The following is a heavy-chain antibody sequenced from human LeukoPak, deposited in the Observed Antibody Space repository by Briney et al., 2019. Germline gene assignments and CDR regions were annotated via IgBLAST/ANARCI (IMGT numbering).Heavy chain of an antibody. Sequence: ASVKVSCKASGYTFTGYYMHWVRQAPGQGLEWMGWINPNSGGTNYAQKFQGRVTMTRDTSISTAYMELSRLRSDDTAVYYCAKDQCGGDCSLFDYWGQGTLVTVSS. CDR2: INPNSGGT. CDR3: AKDQCGGDCSLFDY. D-gene: IGHD2-21*02. J-gene: IGHJ4*02. CDR1: GYTFTGYY. V-gene: IGHV1-2*02.